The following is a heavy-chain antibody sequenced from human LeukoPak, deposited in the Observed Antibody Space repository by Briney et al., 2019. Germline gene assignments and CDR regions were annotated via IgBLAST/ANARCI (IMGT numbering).Heavy chain of an antibody. CDR3: ARWAPLYRQLVPGVVYYFDY. CDR2: INPNSGGT. D-gene: IGHD6-6*01. J-gene: IGHJ4*02. V-gene: IGHV1-2*02. CDR1: GYTFTGYS. Sequence: ASVKVSCKASGYTFTGYSMHWVRQAPGQGLEWMGWINPNSGGTNYAQKFQGRVTMTRDTSISTAYMELSRLRSDDTAVYYCARWAPLYRQLVPGVVYYFDYWGQGTLVTVSS.